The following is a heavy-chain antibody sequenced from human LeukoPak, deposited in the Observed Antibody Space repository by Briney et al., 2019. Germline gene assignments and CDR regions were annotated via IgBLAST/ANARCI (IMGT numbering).Heavy chain of an antibody. CDR1: GFTFSSYE. D-gene: IGHD3-22*01. CDR3: AKIGIDSSGYYLPTVYYYGVDV. CDR2: ISYDGSNK. V-gene: IGHV3-30*18. Sequence: GGSLRLSCAASGFTFSSYEMNWVRQAPGKGLEWVAVISYDGSNKYYADSVKGRFTISRDNSKNTLYLQMNSLRAEDTAVYYCAKIGIDSSGYYLPTVYYYGVDVWGQGTTVTVSS. J-gene: IGHJ6*02.